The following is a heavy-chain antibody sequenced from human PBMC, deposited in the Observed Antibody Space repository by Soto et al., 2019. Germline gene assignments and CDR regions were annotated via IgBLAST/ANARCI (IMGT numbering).Heavy chain of an antibody. CDR3: SRQASDFWSGKPQYYMDV. Sequence: EVPLVESGGGLVQPGGSLKLSCAASGFTFSGSAMHWVRQASGKGLEWVGRIRSKGNNYATAYGASLKGRFTISRDDSKNTAYLQMNSLNTEGTAVYYCSRQASDFWSGKPQYYMDVWGKGTTVTVSS. CDR2: IRSKGNNYAT. J-gene: IGHJ6*03. V-gene: IGHV3-73*01. D-gene: IGHD3-3*01. CDR1: GFTFSGSA.